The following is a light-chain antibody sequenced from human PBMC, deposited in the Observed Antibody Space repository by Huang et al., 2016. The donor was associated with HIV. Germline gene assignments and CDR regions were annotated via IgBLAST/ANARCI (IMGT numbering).Light chain of an antibody. Sequence: DIQLTQSPSSLSASVGDSVTITCRASQDISDYLGWFQQRPGKAPKSLIYGASNLQSGVPSKFSGGEYGTDFSLTISNLQPEDFATYCCRQYNSFPYTFGEGTRLGI. J-gene: IGKJ2*01. CDR3: RQYNSFPYT. CDR1: QDISDY. CDR2: GAS. V-gene: IGKV1-16*02.